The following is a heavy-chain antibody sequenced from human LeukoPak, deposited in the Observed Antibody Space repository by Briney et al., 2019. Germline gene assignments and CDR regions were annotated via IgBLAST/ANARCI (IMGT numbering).Heavy chain of an antibody. CDR1: GGSISSYY. Sequence: SETLSLTCTVSGGSISSYYWSWIRKPPGKGLEWIGYIYYSGSTNYNPSLKSRVPISVDTAKNQFSLKLSSVTAADTAVYYCARDSAGDDAFDIWGQGTMVTVSS. J-gene: IGHJ3*02. CDR3: ARDSAGDDAFDI. D-gene: IGHD2-15*01. V-gene: IGHV4-59*13. CDR2: IYYSGST.